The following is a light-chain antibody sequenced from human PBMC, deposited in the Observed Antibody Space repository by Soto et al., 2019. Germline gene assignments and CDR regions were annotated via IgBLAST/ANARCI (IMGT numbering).Light chain of an antibody. CDR2: DVS. J-gene: IGLJ1*01. CDR1: SSDVGSYSL. V-gene: IGLV2-23*02. Sequence: QSVLTQPASVSGSPGQSITISCTGTSSDVGSYSLLSWYQHHPGKAPKLIIYDVSERPSGISNRFSASKSGNTASLTISGLQAEDEADYYCCSYAGSRTPYAFGTGTKLTVL. CDR3: CSYAGSRTPYA.